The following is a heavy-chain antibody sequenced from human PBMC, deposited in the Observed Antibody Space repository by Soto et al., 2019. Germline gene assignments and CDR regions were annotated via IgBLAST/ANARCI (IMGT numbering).Heavy chain of an antibody. D-gene: IGHD3-16*02. CDR3: SKSSLYYDYIWGSYRLSQPKCVY. CDR1: GYTFTSYA. V-gene: IGHV1-3*01. CDR2: INAGNGNT. J-gene: IGHJ4*01. Sequence: ASVKVSCKASGYTFTSYAMHWVRQAPGQRLEWMGWINAGNGNTKYSQKFQGRVTITRDTSASTAYMELSSLRSEDTAVYYCSKSSLYYDYIWGSYRLSQPKCVYWGDGYLVTVSS.